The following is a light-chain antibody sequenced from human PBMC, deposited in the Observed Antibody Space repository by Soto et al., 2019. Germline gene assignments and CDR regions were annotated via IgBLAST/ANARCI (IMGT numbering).Light chain of an antibody. CDR2: EVS. Sequence: QSALTQPASVSGSPGQSITISCTGTSSDVGGYNYVSWYQQHPGKAPKLMIYEVSNRPSGVSNRCSGSKSGNTASLTISGLQAEDEDDYYCSSYTSSSTEVFGTGTKVTVL. V-gene: IGLV2-14*01. CDR3: SSYTSSSTEV. CDR1: SSDVGGYNY. J-gene: IGLJ1*01.